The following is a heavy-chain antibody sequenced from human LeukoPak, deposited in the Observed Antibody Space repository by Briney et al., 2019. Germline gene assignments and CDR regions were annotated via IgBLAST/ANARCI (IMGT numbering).Heavy chain of an antibody. CDR2: ISSSSSYI. CDR3: ARDISSIVVVPDY. V-gene: IGHV3-21*01. J-gene: IGHJ4*02. CDR1: GFTFSSYW. Sequence: GGSLRLSCAASGFTFSSYWVSWVRQAPGKGLEWVSSISSSSSYIYYADSVKGRFTISRDNAKNSLYLQMNSLRAEDTAVYYCARDISSIVVVPDYWGQGTLVTVSS. D-gene: IGHD2-15*01.